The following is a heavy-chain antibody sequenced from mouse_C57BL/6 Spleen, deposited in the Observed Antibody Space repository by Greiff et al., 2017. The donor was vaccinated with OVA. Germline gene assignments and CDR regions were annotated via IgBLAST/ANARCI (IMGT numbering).Heavy chain of an antibody. CDR1: GYTFTSYW. V-gene: IGHV1-64*01. CDR2: IHPNSGST. J-gene: IGHJ4*01. D-gene: IGHD2-4*01. CDR3: ARWGDYPYYYAMDY. Sequence: VQLQQPGAELVKPGASVKLSCKASGYTFTSYWMHWVKQRPGQGLEWIGMIHPNSGSTNYNEKFKSKATLTVDKSSSTAYMQLSSLTSEDSAVYYCARWGDYPYYYAMDYWGQGTSVTVSS.